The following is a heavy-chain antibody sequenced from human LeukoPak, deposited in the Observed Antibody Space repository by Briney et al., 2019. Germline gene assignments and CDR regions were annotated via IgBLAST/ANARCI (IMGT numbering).Heavy chain of an antibody. J-gene: IGHJ4*02. CDR1: GYTFTDYY. V-gene: IGHV1-2*02. Sequence: ASLKVSCKASGYTFTDYYMHWVRQAPGQGLEWMGWINVNRGDTNYAQRFQGRVTMTRDTSITTAYMELSRLKSDDTAVYYCARRYCSSTSCYYFDYWGQGTLVTVSS. CDR3: ARRYCSSTSCYYFDY. CDR2: INVNRGDT. D-gene: IGHD2-2*01.